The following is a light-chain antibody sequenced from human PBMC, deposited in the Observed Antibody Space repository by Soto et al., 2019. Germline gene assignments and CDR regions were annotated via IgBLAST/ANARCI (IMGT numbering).Light chain of an antibody. CDR2: DVS. Sequence: QSVLTQPRSVSGSPGQSVTISCTGTSSDVGGYNYVSWYQQHPGKAPKLMIYDVSKWPSGVPDRFSGSKSGNTASLTISGLQAEDEADYYCCSYAGSYTVLFGGGTKVTVL. J-gene: IGLJ2*01. CDR1: SSDVGGYNY. V-gene: IGLV2-11*01. CDR3: CSYAGSYTVL.